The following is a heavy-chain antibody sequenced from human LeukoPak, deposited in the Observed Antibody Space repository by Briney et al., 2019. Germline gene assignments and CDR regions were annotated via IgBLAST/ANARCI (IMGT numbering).Heavy chain of an antibody. CDR2: ISYDGSN. CDR1: GFTFSSYG. CDR3: ARDQVKAATGKCFDY. Sequence: GGSLRLSCAASGFTFSSYGMHWVRQAPGKGLEWVAVISYDGSNYYADSVKGRFTISRDNSKNTLYLQMNSLRAEDTAVYYCARDQVKAATGKCFDYWGQGTLVTVSS. J-gene: IGHJ4*02. V-gene: IGHV3-30*03. D-gene: IGHD6-13*01.